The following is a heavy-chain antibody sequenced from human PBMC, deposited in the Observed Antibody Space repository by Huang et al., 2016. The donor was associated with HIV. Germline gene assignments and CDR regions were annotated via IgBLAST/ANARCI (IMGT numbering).Heavy chain of an antibody. CDR3: ATVDYYDTSGPQRGYFDN. CDR2: IIPTLGTA. Sequence: QVQLVQSGAEVKKPGSSVKVSCKASGGSFRNFAIGWVRQAPGQGLEWMGWIIPTLGTANYAKKFQGRVTIIADESTSTAYMELSSLRSEDTAVYYCATVDYYDTSGPQRGYFDNWGQGTLVTVSS. J-gene: IGHJ4*02. D-gene: IGHD3-22*01. V-gene: IGHV1-69*01. CDR1: GGSFRNFA.